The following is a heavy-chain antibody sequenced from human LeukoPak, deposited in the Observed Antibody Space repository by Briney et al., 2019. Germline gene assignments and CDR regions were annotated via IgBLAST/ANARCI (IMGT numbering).Heavy chain of an antibody. CDR1: GFTFSGHW. J-gene: IGHJ4*02. CDR3: ARRTIASGSDY. V-gene: IGHV3-74*01. D-gene: IGHD3-10*01. Sequence: GGSLRLSCAASGFTFSGHWMHWVRLAPGQGLMWLSRINSDGSSTTYADSVKGRFTISRDNAKNTLYLQMNSLRAEDTAVYYCARRTIASGSDYWGQGTLVIVSS. CDR2: INSDGSST.